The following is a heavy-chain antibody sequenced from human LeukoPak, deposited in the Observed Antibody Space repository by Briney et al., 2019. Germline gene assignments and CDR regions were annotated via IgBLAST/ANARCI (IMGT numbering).Heavy chain of an antibody. CDR1: GYTFTSYD. Sequence: GASVKVSCKASGYTFTSYDINWVRQATGQGLEWMGWMNPNSGNTGYAQKFQGRVTITRNTSISTAYMELSWLRSDDTALYYCARLRNGNRDFDYWGQGTLVTVSS. CDR2: MNPNSGNT. D-gene: IGHD1/OR15-1a*01. V-gene: IGHV1-8*03. J-gene: IGHJ4*02. CDR3: ARLRNGNRDFDY.